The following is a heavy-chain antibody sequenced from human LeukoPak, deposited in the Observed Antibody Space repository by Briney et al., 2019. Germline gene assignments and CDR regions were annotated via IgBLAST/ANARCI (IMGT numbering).Heavy chain of an antibody. D-gene: IGHD3-16*01. Sequence: SETLSLTCTVSGAFISTYYWSWIRQPAGKGPEWVGRIFASGTTNYNPSLESRVAMSVDTSKNQFSLNLSSVTAADTAIYYCVQDGPLRSDYWGQGTLVTVSS. CDR2: IFASGTT. CDR1: GAFISTYY. V-gene: IGHV4-4*07. J-gene: IGHJ4*02. CDR3: VQDGPLRSDY.